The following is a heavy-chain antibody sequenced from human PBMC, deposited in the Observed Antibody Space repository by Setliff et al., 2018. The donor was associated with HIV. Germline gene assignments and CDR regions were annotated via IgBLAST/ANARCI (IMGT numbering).Heavy chain of an antibody. Sequence: SETLSLTCTVSGASVNSDDYYWSWIRQTPGKGLEWIGYIYYSGDTYYNATLQSRATILLDTSKNQFFLTLTSVTAADTAVYFCARDQRLSYWGQGTLVTVSS. CDR2: IYYSGDT. CDR3: ARDQRLSY. J-gene: IGHJ4*02. CDR1: GASVNSDDYY. V-gene: IGHV4-30-4*01.